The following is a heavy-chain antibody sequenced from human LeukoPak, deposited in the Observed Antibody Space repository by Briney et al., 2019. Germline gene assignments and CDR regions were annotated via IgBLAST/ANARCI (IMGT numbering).Heavy chain of an antibody. CDR2: ISGNGGST. V-gene: IGHV3-23*01. CDR1: GFTFSSYA. D-gene: IGHD6-13*01. CDR3: ASNSSSWYWFDY. Sequence: GGSLRLSCAASGFTFSSYAMSWVRQAPGKGLEWVSAISGNGGSTYYADSVKGRFTISRDNSKNTLYLQMNSLRAEDTAVYYCASNSSSWYWFDYWGQGTLVTVSS. J-gene: IGHJ4*02.